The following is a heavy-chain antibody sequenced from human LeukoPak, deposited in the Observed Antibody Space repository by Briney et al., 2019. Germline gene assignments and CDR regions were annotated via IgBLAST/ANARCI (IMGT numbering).Heavy chain of an antibody. CDR1: GGSISSYY. Sequence: SETLSLTCTVSGGSISSYYWSWIRQPPGKGLEWIGYIYYSGSTNYNPSLKSRVTISVDTSKNQFSLKLSSVTAADTAVYYCARHPDWVRSPIDGYNSYFQHWGQGTLVTVSS. V-gene: IGHV4-59*08. CDR3: ARHPDWVRSPIDGYNSYFQH. CDR2: IYYSGST. J-gene: IGHJ1*01. D-gene: IGHD5-24*01.